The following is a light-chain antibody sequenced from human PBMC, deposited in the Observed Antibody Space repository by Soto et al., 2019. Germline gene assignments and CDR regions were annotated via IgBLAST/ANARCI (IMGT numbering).Light chain of an antibody. CDR3: QQYKT. CDR2: GAS. J-gene: IGKJ1*01. Sequence: EIVLTQSPGILSLSPGERATLSCRASQSVSNDFLAWYQQKPGQAPRLLIYGASSRATGIPDRFSGSGSGTDFTLTISRLEPEDFAVYYCQQYKTFGQGTKVDIK. V-gene: IGKV3-20*01. CDR1: QSVSNDF.